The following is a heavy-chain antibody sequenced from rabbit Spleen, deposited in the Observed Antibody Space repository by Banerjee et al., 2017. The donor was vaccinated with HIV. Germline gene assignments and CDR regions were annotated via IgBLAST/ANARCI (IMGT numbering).Heavy chain of an antibody. CDR2: IDTSNGDP. J-gene: IGHJ4*01. CDR1: GLDFSSGYW. Sequence: EQLEESGGGLVKPEGSLTLTCTASGLDFSSGYWICWVRQAPGKGLEWIACIDTSNGDPDYANWPKGRFTISSHNAQNTLYLQLSSLTAADTATYFCVRDQAGDADYGPYYLNLWGPGTLVTVS. V-gene: IGHV1S45*01. D-gene: IGHD2-1*01. CDR3: VRDQAGDADYGPYYLNL.